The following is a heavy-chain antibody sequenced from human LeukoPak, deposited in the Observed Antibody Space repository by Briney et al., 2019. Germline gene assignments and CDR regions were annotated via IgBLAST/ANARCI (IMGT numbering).Heavy chain of an antibody. CDR2: IYYSGRT. J-gene: IGHJ5*02. Sequence: PSETLSLTCTVSGGSISSSTYYWGWIRQPPGKGLEWIGSIYYSGRTYYNPSLKSRATISVDTSKNQFSLKLSSVTAADTAVYYCARPFTGSSAWSDPWGQGTLVTVSS. CDR3: ARPFTGSSAWSDP. CDR1: GGSISSSTYY. V-gene: IGHV4-39*01. D-gene: IGHD3-22*01.